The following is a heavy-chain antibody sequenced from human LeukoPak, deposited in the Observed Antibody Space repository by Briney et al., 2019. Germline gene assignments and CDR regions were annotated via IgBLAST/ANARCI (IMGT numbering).Heavy chain of an antibody. J-gene: IGHJ4*02. D-gene: IGHD6-19*01. V-gene: IGHV4-34*01. Sequence: SETLSLTCAVYGGSFSDYYWSWIRQPPGKGLEWIGEINHSGSTNYNPSLKSRVTISVDTSKNQFSLKLSSVTAADTAVYYCARGRIAVARTHFDYWGQGTLVTVSS. CDR2: INHSGST. CDR1: GGSFSDYY. CDR3: ARGRIAVARTHFDY.